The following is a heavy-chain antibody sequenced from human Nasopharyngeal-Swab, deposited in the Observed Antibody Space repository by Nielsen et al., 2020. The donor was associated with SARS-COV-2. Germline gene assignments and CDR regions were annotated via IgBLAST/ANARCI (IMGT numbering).Heavy chain of an antibody. Sequence: SETLSLTCAVSGDSISTGRYSWDWIRQPPGMGLEWIGSIYYSGTTYYNPSLKSRVTISVDTSKNQFSLKLNSATAADTAVYYCARWSSWYNWLDPWGQGTQVIVSS. CDR2: IYYSGTT. CDR1: GDSISTGRYS. J-gene: IGHJ5*02. D-gene: IGHD6-13*01. V-gene: IGHV4-39*01. CDR3: ARWSSWYNWLDP.